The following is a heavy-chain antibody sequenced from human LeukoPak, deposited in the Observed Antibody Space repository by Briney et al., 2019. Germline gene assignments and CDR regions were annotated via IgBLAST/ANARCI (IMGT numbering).Heavy chain of an antibody. V-gene: IGHV1-46*01. CDR3: AREGVSGSYLGY. CDR1: GYSFTSYY. CDR2: INPSGGGT. J-gene: IGHJ4*02. D-gene: IGHD1-26*01. Sequence: ASVKVSCKASGYSFTSYYIHWVRLAPGQGLEWMGVINPSGGGTRYAQKFQDRVTMTRDMSTSTVYMELSSLRSEDTAVYYCAREGVSGSYLGYWGQGTLVTVSS.